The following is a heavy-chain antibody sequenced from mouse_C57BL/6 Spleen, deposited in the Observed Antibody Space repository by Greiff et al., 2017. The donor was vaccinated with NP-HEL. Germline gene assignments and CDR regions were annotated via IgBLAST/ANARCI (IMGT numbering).Heavy chain of an antibody. V-gene: IGHV1-7*01. CDR3: ARWCMDYEGYFDV. Sequence: VQLQQSGAELAKPGASVKLSCKASGYTFTSYWMHWVKQRPGQGLEWIGYINPSSGYTKYNQKFKDKATLTADKSSSTAYMQLSSLTYEDSAVYYCARWCMDYEGYFDVWGTGTTVTVSS. CDR2: INPSSGYT. D-gene: IGHD2-4*01. CDR1: GYTFTSYW. J-gene: IGHJ1*03.